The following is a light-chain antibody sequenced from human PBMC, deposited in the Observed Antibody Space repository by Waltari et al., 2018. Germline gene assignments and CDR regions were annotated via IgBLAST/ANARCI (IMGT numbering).Light chain of an antibody. V-gene: IGLV1-40*01. J-gene: IGLJ2*01. Sequence: QSVLTQPPSVSGAPGQRVTISCTGSSSNIGAGYDVHWYQQLPGTAPKLLIYGNNTRPSGVPARSSGSKSGTSAALAITGLQAEDEADYYCQSYDSSLSGVVFGGGTKLTVL. CDR1: SSNIGAGYD. CDR3: QSYDSSLSGVV. CDR2: GNN.